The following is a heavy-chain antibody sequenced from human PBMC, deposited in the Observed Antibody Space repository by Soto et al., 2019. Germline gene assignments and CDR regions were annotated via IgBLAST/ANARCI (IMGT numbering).Heavy chain of an antibody. CDR1: GGTFSSYA. CDR2: IIPIFGTA. D-gene: IGHD5-12*01. J-gene: IGHJ6*02. Sequence: QVQLVQSGAEVKKPGSSVKVSCKASGGTFSSYAISWVRQAPGQGLEWMGGIIPIFGTANYAQKFQGRVTITADESTSTAYMELSSGSSEATAVYYCVRELDIAASWLYGMYVWGQGTTDTVSS. V-gene: IGHV1-69*01. CDR3: VRELDIAASWLYGMYV.